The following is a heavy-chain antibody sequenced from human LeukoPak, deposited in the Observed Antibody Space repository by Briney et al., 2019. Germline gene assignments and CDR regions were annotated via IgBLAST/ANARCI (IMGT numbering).Heavy chain of an antibody. Sequence: SETLSLTCTVSGGSISSYYWSWIRQPAGKGLEWIGYIYYSGSTNYNPSLKSRVTISVDTSKNQFSLKLSSVTAADTAVYYCARSGIAATGFGYWGQGTLVTVSS. CDR1: GGSISSYY. CDR3: ARSGIAATGFGY. D-gene: IGHD6-13*01. J-gene: IGHJ4*02. V-gene: IGHV4-59*01. CDR2: IYYSGST.